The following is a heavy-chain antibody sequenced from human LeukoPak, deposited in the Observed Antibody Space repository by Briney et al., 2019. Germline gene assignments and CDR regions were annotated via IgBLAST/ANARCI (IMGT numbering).Heavy chain of an antibody. CDR1: GYTFTAFY. V-gene: IGHV1-2*02. J-gene: IGHJ4*02. CDR2: ISPNTGDT. CDR3: TRSAAISSSWSLFDY. D-gene: IGHD6-13*01. Sequence: ASVKVSCKPSGYTFTAFYIHWVRQAPGQGLEWTGWISPNTGDTKFAQKFEGGVTLTRDTSTSTAYMELNGLTSADTAVYYCTRSAAISSSWSLFDYWGQGTLVTVSP.